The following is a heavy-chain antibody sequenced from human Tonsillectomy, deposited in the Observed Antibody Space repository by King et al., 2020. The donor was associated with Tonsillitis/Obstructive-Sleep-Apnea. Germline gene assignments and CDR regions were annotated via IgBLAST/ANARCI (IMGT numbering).Heavy chain of an antibody. CDR2: INPSGGST. V-gene: IGHV1-46*01. J-gene: IGHJ4*02. D-gene: IGHD5-12*01. CDR1: GYTFTSYH. Sequence: VQLVESWAEVKKPGASVKVSCKASGYTFTSYHMHWVRQAPGQWLEWLGIINPSGGSTMYAQKFQGRVTMTRDTSTSTVYMELSSLRSEDTAVYYCARDCFRMVATYGKGCFDYWGQGTLVTVSS. CDR3: ARDCFRMVATYGKGCFDY.